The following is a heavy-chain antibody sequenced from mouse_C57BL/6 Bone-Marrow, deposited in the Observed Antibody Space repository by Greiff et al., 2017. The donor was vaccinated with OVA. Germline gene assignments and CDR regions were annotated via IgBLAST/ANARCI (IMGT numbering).Heavy chain of an antibody. D-gene: IGHD2-3*01. CDR3: ARRGNDGYYLFDY. V-gene: IGHV1-54*01. J-gene: IGHJ2*01. CDR2: INPGSGGT. CDR1: GYAFTNYL. Sequence: VKLQESGAELVRPGTSVKVSCKASGYAFTNYLIEWVKQRPGQGLEWIGVINPGSGGTNYNEKFKGKATLTADKSSSTAYMQLSSLTSEDSAVYFCARRGNDGYYLFDYWGQGTTLTVSS.